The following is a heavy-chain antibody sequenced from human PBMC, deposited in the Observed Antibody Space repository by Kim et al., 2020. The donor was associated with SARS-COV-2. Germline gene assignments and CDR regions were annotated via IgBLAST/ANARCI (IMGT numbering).Heavy chain of an antibody. J-gene: IGHJ6*02. D-gene: IGHD2-2*01. Sequence: GGSLRLSCAASGFTFSSYWMHWVRQAPGKGLVWVSRINSDGSSTSYADSVKGRFTISRDNAKNTLYLQMNSLRAEDTAVYYCARVHGVVVPAAMPNYYYYYGMDVWGQGTTVTVSS. CDR1: GFTFSSYW. CDR2: INSDGSST. V-gene: IGHV3-74*01. CDR3: ARVHGVVVPAAMPNYYYYYGMDV.